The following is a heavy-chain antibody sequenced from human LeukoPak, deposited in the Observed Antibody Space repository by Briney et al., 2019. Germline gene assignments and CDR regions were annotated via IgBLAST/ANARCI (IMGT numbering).Heavy chain of an antibody. D-gene: IGHD2-15*01. CDR3: SRTGYFDI. V-gene: IGHV3-30*03. Sequence: GGSLRLSCAASGFTFSSYAMHWVRQAPGKGLEWVAVLSYDGGNKYYADSVKGRFTISRDNSKNTLYLQMNSLRAEDTAVYYCSRTGYFDIWGQGTMVTVSS. CDR1: GFTFSSYA. CDR2: LSYDGGNK. J-gene: IGHJ3*02.